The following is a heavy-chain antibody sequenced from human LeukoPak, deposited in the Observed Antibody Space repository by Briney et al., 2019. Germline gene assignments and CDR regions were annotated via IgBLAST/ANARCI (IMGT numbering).Heavy chain of an antibody. V-gene: IGHV4-59*11. CDR2: IYYSGST. J-gene: IGHJ6*03. CDR1: GGYISSHY. D-gene: IGHD5-12*01. CDR3: ARGGYETTYYYYYYYMDV. Sequence: SETLSLTCSVSGGYISSHYWSWIRQPPGKGLEWIGYIYYSGSTNYNPSLMSRVTISVDTSKNQFSLRLSSVTAADTAVYYCARGGYETTYYYYYYYMDVWGKGTTVTVSS.